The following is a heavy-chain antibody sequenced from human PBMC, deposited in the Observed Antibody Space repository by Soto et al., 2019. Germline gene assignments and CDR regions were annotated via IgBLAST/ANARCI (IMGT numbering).Heavy chain of an antibody. CDR3: SRIGRSAYAEYYYYMDV. V-gene: IGHV3-49*03. D-gene: IGHD5-12*01. J-gene: IGHJ6*03. CDR2: IRRRTHGGTI. Sequence: HPGGSLRLSCTASGFTFGDYTMIWFRQAPGRGLEWVGFIRRRTHGGTIEYAATVKGRFTISRDDSRSIAYLEMNSLRTEDTAVYYCSRIGRSAYAEYYYYMDVWGKGTTVTVSS. CDR1: GFTFGDYT.